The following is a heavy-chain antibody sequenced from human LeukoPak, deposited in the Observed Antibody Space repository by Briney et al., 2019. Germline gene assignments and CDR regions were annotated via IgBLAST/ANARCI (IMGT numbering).Heavy chain of an antibody. D-gene: IGHD1-7*01. J-gene: IGHJ4*02. CDR2: IGSTDT. V-gene: IGHV3-23*01. CDR1: GFTFHICA. Sequence: GGSLRLSCVASGFTFHICAMSWVRQAPGKGLEWVASIGSTDTYYADSVKGRFTVSRDNSQNTLYLQLNSLRVEDTAVYYCAKDATPGNSVWDCFAGWGQGTLVTVSS. CDR3: AKDATPGNSVWDCFAG.